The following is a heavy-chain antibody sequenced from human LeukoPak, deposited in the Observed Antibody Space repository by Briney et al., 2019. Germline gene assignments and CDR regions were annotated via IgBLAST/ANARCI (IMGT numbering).Heavy chain of an antibody. D-gene: IGHD1-26*01. CDR3: ARTFYRWAYYYYYYMDV. V-gene: IGHV3-74*01. J-gene: IGHJ6*03. Sequence: GGSLRLSCAASGFTVSSNYMSWVRQAPGKGLVWVSRINSDGSSTSYADSVKGRFTISRDNAKNTLYLQMNSLRAEDTAVYYCARTFYRWAYYYYYYMDVWGKGTTVTVSS. CDR2: INSDGSST. CDR1: GFTVSSNY.